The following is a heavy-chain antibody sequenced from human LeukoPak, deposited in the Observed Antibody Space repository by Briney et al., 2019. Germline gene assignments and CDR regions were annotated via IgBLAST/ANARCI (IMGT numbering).Heavy chain of an antibody. Sequence: GGSLRLSCAASGFTFDDYAMHWVRQAPGKGLEWVSLISGDGGSTYYADSVKGRFTIYRDNSKNTLYMQMNSLRADESAVYYCAKGFRSGTYPLDYWGQGTLVTVSS. CDR2: ISGDGGST. CDR1: GFTFDDYA. CDR3: AKGFRSGTYPLDY. D-gene: IGHD3-10*01. V-gene: IGHV3-43*02. J-gene: IGHJ4*02.